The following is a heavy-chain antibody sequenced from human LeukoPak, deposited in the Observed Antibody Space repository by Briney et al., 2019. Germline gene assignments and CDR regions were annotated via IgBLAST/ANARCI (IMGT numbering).Heavy chain of an antibody. CDR1: GGSFIGFF. V-gene: IGHV4-34*01. J-gene: IGHJ4*02. Sequence: SETLSLTCAVSGGSFIGFFWNWLRQPPGKGLEWIAEINHRGITNYNPSLKSRVTISVDTSKNQFSLKLSSVTAADTAVYYCARDSTTVATLSYYFDFWGQGTPVTVSS. CDR2: INHRGIT. CDR3: ARDSTTVATLSYYFDF. D-gene: IGHD4-23*01.